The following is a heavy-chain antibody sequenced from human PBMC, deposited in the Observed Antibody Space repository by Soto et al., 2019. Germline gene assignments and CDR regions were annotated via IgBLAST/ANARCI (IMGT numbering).Heavy chain of an antibody. CDR1: GGTFSSYA. Sequence: QVQLVQSGAEVKKPGYSVKVSCKASGGTFSSYAISWVRQAPGQGLEWMGGIIPIFGTANYAQKFQGRVTITADESTSTAYKELSSLRTEDTAVYYCGKDRRDGYNYDWFDPWGQGTLVTVSS. J-gene: IGHJ5*02. CDR2: IIPIFGTA. V-gene: IGHV1-69*12. D-gene: IGHD5-12*01. CDR3: GKDRRDGYNYDWFDP.